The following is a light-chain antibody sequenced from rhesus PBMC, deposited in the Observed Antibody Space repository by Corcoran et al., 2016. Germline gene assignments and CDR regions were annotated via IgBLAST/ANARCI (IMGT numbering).Light chain of an antibody. Sequence: EIVMTQSPATLSLSPGETATISCRTSQSVSSKLAWYQQKPGQAPRLPIYGALSRATGIPDRVSGSGSGTDFTLTISSLEPEDFAVYYCQETSNLWTFGQGTKVEFK. CDR1: QSVSSK. CDR2: GAL. J-gene: IGKJ1*01. V-gene: IGKV3-31*02. CDR3: QETSNLWT.